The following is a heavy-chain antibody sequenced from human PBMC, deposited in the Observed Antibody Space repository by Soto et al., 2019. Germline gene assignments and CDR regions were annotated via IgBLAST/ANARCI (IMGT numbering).Heavy chain of an antibody. Sequence: SDTPSLTCTVSGGSISSDYWSWIRQPPGTGLEWIGYIYYSGSTNYNPSLKSRVTISVEQSKNQFSLKLSSVTAADTAVYYCARALLYFNHFPYSYYYMDVMGKGTTVAVSS. CDR2: IYYSGST. D-gene: IGHD3-9*01. CDR3: ARALLYFNHFPYSYYYMDV. J-gene: IGHJ6*03. CDR1: GGSISSDY. V-gene: IGHV4-59*01.